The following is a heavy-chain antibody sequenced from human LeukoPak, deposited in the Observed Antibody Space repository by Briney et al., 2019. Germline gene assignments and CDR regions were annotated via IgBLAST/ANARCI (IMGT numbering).Heavy chain of an antibody. CDR1: GGSISSSSYY. Sequence: KPSETLSLTCTVSGGSISSSSYYWGWIRQPPGEGLEWIGSIYYSGNTYYNPSLKSRVTISVDTSKNQFSLNLNSVTAADTAVYYCARGGGFDAFDIWGQGTMVTVSS. CDR3: ARGGGFDAFDI. J-gene: IGHJ3*02. V-gene: IGHV4-39*01. D-gene: IGHD2-15*01. CDR2: IYYSGNT.